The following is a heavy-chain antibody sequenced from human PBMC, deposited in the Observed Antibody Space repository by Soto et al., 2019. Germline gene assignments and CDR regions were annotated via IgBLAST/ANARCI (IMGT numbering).Heavy chain of an antibody. D-gene: IGHD3-22*01. CDR2: IKQDGSET. CDR1: GFTFTNYW. J-gene: IGHJ5*01. CDR3: ARVYAYDGSGYYRWFDS. V-gene: IGHV3-7*01. Sequence: GGSLRLSCAASGFTFTNYWMNWVRQAPGKGLEWVANIKQDGSETHYVDSVKGRFTISRDNAKNSLDLHMNSLRAEDTAVYFCARVYAYDGSGYYRWFDSWGQGVLVTVSS.